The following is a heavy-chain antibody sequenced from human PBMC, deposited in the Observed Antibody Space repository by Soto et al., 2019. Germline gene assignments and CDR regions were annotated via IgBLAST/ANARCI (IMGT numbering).Heavy chain of an antibody. V-gene: IGHV3-15*07. CDR1: GFTFSNAW. CDR2: IKSKTDGGTT. Sequence: EVQLVESGGGLVKPGGSLRLSCAASGFTFSNAWMNWVRQAPGKGLEWVGRIKSKTDGGTTDYAAPVKGRFTISRDDSKNTLYLQMNSLKTEDTAVYYCTTDLDSSGWDYFDYWGQGTLVTVSS. J-gene: IGHJ4*02. D-gene: IGHD6-19*01. CDR3: TTDLDSSGWDYFDY.